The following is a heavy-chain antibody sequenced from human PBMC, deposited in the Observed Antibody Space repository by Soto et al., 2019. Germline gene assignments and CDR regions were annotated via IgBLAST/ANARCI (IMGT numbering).Heavy chain of an antibody. J-gene: IGHJ4*02. CDR3: VRDDDYGAYGGFGY. CDR2: IDPSDGST. CDR1: RYSFTSQY. Sequence: QVQLVQSGAGVKKPGASVKVSCNASRYSFTSQYMHWVRQAPGQGLEWMGRIDPSDGSTSYAQRFQVRITMTRDTSTSTVYMELSSLRSEDTAVYYCVRDDDYGAYGGFGYWGQGTLVTVSS. V-gene: IGHV1-46*01. D-gene: IGHD4-17*01.